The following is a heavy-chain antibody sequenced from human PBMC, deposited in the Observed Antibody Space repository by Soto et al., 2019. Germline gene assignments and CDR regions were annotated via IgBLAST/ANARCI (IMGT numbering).Heavy chain of an antibody. Sequence: GGSLRLSCAASGFTFSSYSMKWVRQAPGKGLEWVSYISSSSSTIYYADSVKGRFTISRDNAKNSLYLQMNSPRDEDTAVYYCARAPEGATYYYYYGMDVWGQGTTVTVSS. CDR1: GFTFSSYS. CDR2: ISSSSSTI. J-gene: IGHJ6*02. D-gene: IGHD1-26*01. CDR3: ARAPEGATYYYYYGMDV. V-gene: IGHV3-48*02.